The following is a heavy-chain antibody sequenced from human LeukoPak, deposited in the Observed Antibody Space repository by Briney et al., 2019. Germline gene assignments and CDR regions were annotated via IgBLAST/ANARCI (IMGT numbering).Heavy chain of an antibody. J-gene: IGHJ4*02. V-gene: IGHV3-21*01. CDR2: ISSSSSYI. Sequence: GGSLRLSCAASGFTFSSYSMNWVRQAPGRGLEWVSSISSSSSYIYYADSVKGRFTISRDNAKNSLYLQMNSLRAEDTAVYYCARVAVADFDYWGQGTLVTVSS. CDR1: GFTFSSYS. CDR3: ARVAVADFDY. D-gene: IGHD6-19*01.